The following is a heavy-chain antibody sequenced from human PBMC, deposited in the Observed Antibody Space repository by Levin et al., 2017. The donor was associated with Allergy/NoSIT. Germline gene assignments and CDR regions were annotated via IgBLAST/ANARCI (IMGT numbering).Heavy chain of an antibody. J-gene: IGHJ3*02. CDR3: ARDYYASGSYYYPYDAFDS. CDR2: INPNTGGT. CDR1: GYTFTGNY. D-gene: IGHD3-10*01. Sequence: ASVKVSCKASGYTFTGNYIQWVRQVPGQGLEWLGRINPNTGGTNYAQKFQGRVTMTRDTSISTAYMELSSLRSDDTAVYYCARDYYASGSYYYPYDAFDSWGQGTVVTVSS. V-gene: IGHV1-2*06.